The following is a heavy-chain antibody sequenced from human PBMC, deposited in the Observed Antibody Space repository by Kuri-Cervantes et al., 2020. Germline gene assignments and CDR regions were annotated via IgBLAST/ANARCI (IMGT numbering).Heavy chain of an antibody. V-gene: IGHV3-7*01. J-gene: IGHJ4*02. D-gene: IGHD4-11*01. CDR3: VRGHHYSADSYYFDY. CDR2: IKQDGSEK. CDR1: GFTFSSYW. Sequence: GESLKISCAASGFTFSSYWMSWVRQAPGKGLEWVANIKQDGSEKYYVDSVKGRFTISRDNSENTLYLQMNSLSAEDTAVYYCVRGHHYSADSYYFDYWGQGTLVTVSS.